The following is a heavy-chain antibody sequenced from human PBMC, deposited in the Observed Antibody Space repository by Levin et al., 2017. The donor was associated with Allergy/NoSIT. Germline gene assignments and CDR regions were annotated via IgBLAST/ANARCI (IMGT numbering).Heavy chain of an antibody. CDR2: ISGSGGGT. V-gene: IGHV3-23*01. J-gene: IGHJ1*01. CDR1: GFTFSSYA. CDR3: AKDGSQQLPPEGFQH. Sequence: SGGSLRLSCAASGFTFSSYAMSWVRQAPGKGLEWVSAISGSGGGTYYADSVKGRFTISRDNSKNTLYLQMNSLRAEDTAVYYCAKDGSQQLPPEGFQHWGQGTLVTVSS. D-gene: IGHD6-13*01.